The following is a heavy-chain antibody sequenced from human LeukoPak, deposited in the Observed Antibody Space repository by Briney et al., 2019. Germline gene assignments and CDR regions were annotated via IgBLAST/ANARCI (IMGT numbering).Heavy chain of an antibody. D-gene: IGHD2-15*01. CDR3: ARGTGYCSGGSCYYQRNWFDP. Sequence: GASVKVSCKASGYTFTSYDINWVRQATGQGLEWMGWMNPNSGNTGYARKFQGRVTMTRNTSISTAYMELSSLRSEDTAVYYCARGTGYCSGGSCYYQRNWFDPWGQGTLVTVSS. CDR2: MNPNSGNT. J-gene: IGHJ5*02. V-gene: IGHV1-8*01. CDR1: GYTFTSYD.